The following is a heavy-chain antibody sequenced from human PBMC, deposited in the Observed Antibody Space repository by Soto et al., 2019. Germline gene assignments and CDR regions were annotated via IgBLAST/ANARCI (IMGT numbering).Heavy chain of an antibody. D-gene: IGHD5-12*01. V-gene: IGHV4-59*08. Sequence: SETLSLTCTVSGGSISSYYWSWIRQPPGKGLEWIGYIYYSGSTNYNPSLKSRVTISVDTSKNQFSLKLSSVTAADTAVYYCASRKLEMATLGADAIDIWGPGIMVTLSS. CDR3: ASRKLEMATLGADAIDI. CDR2: IYYSGST. J-gene: IGHJ3*02. CDR1: GGSISSYY.